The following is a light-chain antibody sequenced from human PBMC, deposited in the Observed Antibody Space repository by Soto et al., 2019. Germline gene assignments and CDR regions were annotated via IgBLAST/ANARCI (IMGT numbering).Light chain of an antibody. CDR3: QHYNSYSEA. CDR1: QSISSW. CDR2: KAS. Sequence: DIQMTQSPSTLSASVADRVTITYRASQSISSWLAWYQQKPGKAPKLLIYKASTLKSGVPSRFSGSGSGTEFTLTISSLQPDDFATYYCQHYNSYSEAFGQGTKVDIK. J-gene: IGKJ1*01. V-gene: IGKV1-5*03.